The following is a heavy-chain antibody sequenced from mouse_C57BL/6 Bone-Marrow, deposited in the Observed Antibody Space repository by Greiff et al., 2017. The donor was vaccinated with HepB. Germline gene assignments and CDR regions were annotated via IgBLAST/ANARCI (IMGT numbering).Heavy chain of an antibody. CDR1: GYTFTSYW. CDR2: IDPSDSYT. D-gene: IGHD1-1*01. CDR3: ARNYYGSSYNFDY. J-gene: IGHJ2*01. Sequence: VQLQQPGAELVRPGPSVKLSCKASGYTFTSYWMHWVKQRPGQGLEWIGVIDPSDSYTNYNQKFKGKATLTVDTSSSTAYMQLSSLTSEDSAVYYCARNYYGSSYNFDYWGQGTTLTVSS. V-gene: IGHV1-59*01.